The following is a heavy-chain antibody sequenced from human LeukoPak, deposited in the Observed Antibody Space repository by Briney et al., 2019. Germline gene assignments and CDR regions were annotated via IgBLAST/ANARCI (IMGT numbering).Heavy chain of an antibody. V-gene: IGHV4-39*01. J-gene: IGHJ5*01. Sequence: PSETLSLTCTVSGGSISSSDYYWAWIRQPPGKGLEWIGSIYFSGSTYYNPSLKSRVTISVDTSKNQFSLQLSSVTAADTAVFFCARLHYYDSSGNYYGANWFDSWGQGTLVTVSS. CDR2: IYFSGST. CDR1: GGSISSSDYY. D-gene: IGHD3-22*01. CDR3: ARLHYYDSSGNYYGANWFDS.